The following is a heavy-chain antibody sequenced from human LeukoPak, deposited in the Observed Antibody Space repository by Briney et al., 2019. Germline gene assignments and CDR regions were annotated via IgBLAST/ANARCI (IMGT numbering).Heavy chain of an antibody. J-gene: IGHJ5*02. CDR1: GSTFSNYG. V-gene: IGHV3-30*18. Sequence: PGGSLRLSCAASGSTFSNYGMHWVRQAPGKGLEWVAVISYDASKQYYADSVKGRFTISRDSSKNTLYLQMNSLRPDDTAVYYCAKCGYSGYGGNWFDPWGQGTLVTVSS. CDR2: ISYDASKQ. D-gene: IGHD5-12*01. CDR3: AKCGYSGYGGNWFDP.